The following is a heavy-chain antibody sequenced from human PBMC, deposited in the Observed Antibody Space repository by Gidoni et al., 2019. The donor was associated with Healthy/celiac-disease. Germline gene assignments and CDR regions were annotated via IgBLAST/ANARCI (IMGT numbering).Heavy chain of an antibody. CDR3: AKDNYSLHAFDI. D-gene: IGHD6-13*01. CDR1: GFTFDDYT. J-gene: IGHJ3*02. CDR2: ISWDGGST. V-gene: IGHV3-43*01. Sequence: EVQLVESGGVVVQPGGSLRLSCGASGFTFDDYTMHWVRQAPGKGLEWVSLISWDGGSTYYADSVKGRFTISRDNSKNSLYLQMNSLRTEDTALYYCAKDNYSLHAFDIWGQGTMVTVSS.